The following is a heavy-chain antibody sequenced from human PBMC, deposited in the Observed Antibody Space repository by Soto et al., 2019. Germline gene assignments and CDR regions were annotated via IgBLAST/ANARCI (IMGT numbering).Heavy chain of an antibody. CDR3: AKRRRHSSSWYQQKHDYYYGMDV. D-gene: IGHD6-13*01. V-gene: IGHV3-30*18. J-gene: IGHJ6*02. Sequence: QVQLVESGGGVVQPGRSLRLSCAASGFTFSSYGMHWVRQAPGKGLEWVAVISYDGSNKYFADSVKGRFTIFRENSKNTISLQKNSLRAEDTAVYYCAKRRRHSSSWYQQKHDYYYGMDVWGQGTTVTVSS. CDR1: GFTFSSYG. CDR2: ISYDGSNK.